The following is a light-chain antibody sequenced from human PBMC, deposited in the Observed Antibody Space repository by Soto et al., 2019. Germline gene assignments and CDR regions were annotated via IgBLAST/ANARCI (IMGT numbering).Light chain of an antibody. CDR2: GAS. Sequence: DIVLTQSPGTLSLSPGERATLSCRASQSVSGSYLAWYQQKPGQAPRLLIYGASSRATGIPDRFSGDGSGTAFTLTISRLEPEDCVVYYCQHYGTSPTWTFGQGTKVEVK. J-gene: IGKJ1*01. V-gene: IGKV3-20*01. CDR1: QSVSGSY. CDR3: QHYGTSPTWT.